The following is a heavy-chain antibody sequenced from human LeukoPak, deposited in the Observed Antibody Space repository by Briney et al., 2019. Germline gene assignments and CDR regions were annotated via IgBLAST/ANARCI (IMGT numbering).Heavy chain of an antibody. CDR3: ARDRLYYYDSSGIFLPGDY. J-gene: IGHJ4*02. V-gene: IGHV1-46*01. CDR2: INPSGGST. Sequence: ASVKVSCKASGYTFTSYYMHWVRQAPGQGLEWMGIINPSGGSTSYAQKFQGRVTMTRDTSTSTVYMELSSLRSEDTAVYYCARDRLYYYDSSGIFLPGDYWGQGTLVTVSS. CDR1: GYTFTSYY. D-gene: IGHD3-22*01.